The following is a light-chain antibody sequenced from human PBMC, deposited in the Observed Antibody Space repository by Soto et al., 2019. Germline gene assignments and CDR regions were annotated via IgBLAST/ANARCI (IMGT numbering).Light chain of an antibody. J-gene: IGKJ1*01. V-gene: IGKV3-20*01. CDR2: ATS. CDR3: QQYGTSPRT. Sequence: EIVLTHSPGTLSLSPWEIATLSCRASQSFSSSYLAWYQQKPGQAPRLLIYATSSRATGIPDRFSGSGSQTDFTLTISRLEPEDFAVYYCQQYGTSPRTFGQGTKVDIK. CDR1: QSFSSSY.